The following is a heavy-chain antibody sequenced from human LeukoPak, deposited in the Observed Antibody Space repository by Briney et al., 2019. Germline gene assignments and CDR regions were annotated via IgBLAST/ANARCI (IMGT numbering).Heavy chain of an antibody. Sequence: SETLSLTCTVSGGSISSYYWNWIRQPPGKGLEWIGYIYYSGSTNYNPSLKSRVTISVDTSKNQFSLRLSSVTAADTAVYYCARHYADYADPYTFDIWGQGTMVTVSS. CDR3: ARHYADYADPYTFDI. CDR2: IYYSGST. D-gene: IGHD4-17*01. CDR1: GGSISSYY. V-gene: IGHV4-59*08. J-gene: IGHJ3*02.